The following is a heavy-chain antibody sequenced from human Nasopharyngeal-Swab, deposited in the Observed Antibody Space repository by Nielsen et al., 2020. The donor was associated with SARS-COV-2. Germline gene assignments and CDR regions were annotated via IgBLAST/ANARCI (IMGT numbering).Heavy chain of an antibody. CDR2: ISSSSSTI. D-gene: IGHD3-10*01. Sequence: GESLKIYCAASGFTFSSYSMNWVRQAPGKGLEWVSYISSSSSTIYYANSVKGRFTISRDNAKNSLYLQMNSLRDEDTAVYYCARSLGLAVYYYYYYGMDVWGQGTTVTVSS. J-gene: IGHJ6*02. V-gene: IGHV3-48*02. CDR1: GFTFSSYS. CDR3: ARSLGLAVYYYYYYGMDV.